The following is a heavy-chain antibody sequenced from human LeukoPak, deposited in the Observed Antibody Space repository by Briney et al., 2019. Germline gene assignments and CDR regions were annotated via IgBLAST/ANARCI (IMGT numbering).Heavy chain of an antibody. CDR1: GYTFTSYG. V-gene: IGHV1-8*02. D-gene: IGHD6-19*01. CDR2: MNPNSGNT. CDR3: ARGRSSGWYSWFDP. Sequence: GASVKVSCKASGYTFTSYGISWVRQATGQGLEWMGWMNPNSGNTGYAQKFQGRVTMTRNTSISTAYMELSSLRSEDTAVYYCARGRSSGWYSWFDPWGQGTLVTVSS. J-gene: IGHJ5*02.